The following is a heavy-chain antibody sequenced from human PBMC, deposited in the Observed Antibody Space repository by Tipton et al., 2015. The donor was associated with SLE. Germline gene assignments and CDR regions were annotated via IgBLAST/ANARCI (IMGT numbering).Heavy chain of an antibody. V-gene: IGHV4-61*02. CDR3: ARDRVTGVYWYFDL. CDR1: GGSISSGSYY. D-gene: IGHD7-27*01. CDR2: IYTSGST. J-gene: IGHJ2*01. Sequence: LRLSCTVSGGSISSGSYYWSWIRQPAGKGLEWIGRIYTSGSTNYNPSLKSRVTISVDTSKNQFSLKLSSVIAADTAVYYCARDRVTGVYWYFDLWGRGTLVTVSS.